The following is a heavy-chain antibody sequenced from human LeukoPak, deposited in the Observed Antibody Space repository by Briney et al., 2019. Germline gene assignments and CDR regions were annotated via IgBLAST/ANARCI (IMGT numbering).Heavy chain of an antibody. CDR1: GGSISSYY. D-gene: IGHD2-2*01. Sequence: PSETLSLTCTVSGGSISSYYWSWIRQPPGKGLEWIGYIYYSGSTNYNPSLKSRVTISVDTSKNQFSLKLSSVTAADTAVYYCARAGGVPAAMLYYYYMDVWGKGTTVTVSS. V-gene: IGHV4-59*01. J-gene: IGHJ6*03. CDR3: ARAGGVPAAMLYYYYMDV. CDR2: IYYSGST.